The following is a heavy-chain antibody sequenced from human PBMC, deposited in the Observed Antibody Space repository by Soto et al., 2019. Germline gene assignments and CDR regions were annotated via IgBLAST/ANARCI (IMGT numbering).Heavy chain of an antibody. J-gene: IGHJ4*02. CDR3: ARDSSRWYGIYY. Sequence: TLSLTCTVSGGSISSGGYYWSWIRQHPGKGLEWIGYIYYSGSTYYNPSLKSRVTISVDTSKNQFSLKLSSVTAADTAVYFCARDSSRWYGIYYWGKGSLVTVSS. V-gene: IGHV4-31*03. CDR1: GGSISSGGYY. CDR2: IYYSGST. D-gene: IGHD6-13*01.